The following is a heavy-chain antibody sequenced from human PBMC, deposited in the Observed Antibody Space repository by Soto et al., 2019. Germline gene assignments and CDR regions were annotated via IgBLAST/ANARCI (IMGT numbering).Heavy chain of an antibody. Sequence: EVQLVESGGGLVQPGGSLRLSCGASGFTFRTYWLSWVRQVPGKGLEWLANINQDGSETNYVDSVKGRLTISRDNAKNSLHLQMSSLRAEDTALYYCARDGSTTWYIYDYHGMDVWGQGTTVTVSS. J-gene: IGHJ6*02. D-gene: IGHD5-18*01. CDR1: GFTFRTYW. V-gene: IGHV3-7*05. CDR3: ARDGSTTWYIYDYHGMDV. CDR2: INQDGSET.